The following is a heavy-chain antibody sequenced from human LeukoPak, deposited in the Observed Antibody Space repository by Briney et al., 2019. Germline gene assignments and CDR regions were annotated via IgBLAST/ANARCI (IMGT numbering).Heavy chain of an antibody. CDR1: GGSISSGSYY. J-gene: IGHJ5*02. V-gene: IGHV4-61*02. CDR2: IYTSGST. CDR3: ARHRNYDYAWGSYRLYNWFDP. Sequence: SQTLSLTCTVSGGSISSGSYYWSSIRQPAGKGLEWIGRIYTSGSTNYNPSLKSRVTISVDTSKNQFSLKLSSVTAADTAVYYCARHRNYDYAWGSYRLYNWFDPWGQGTLVTVSS. D-gene: IGHD3-16*02.